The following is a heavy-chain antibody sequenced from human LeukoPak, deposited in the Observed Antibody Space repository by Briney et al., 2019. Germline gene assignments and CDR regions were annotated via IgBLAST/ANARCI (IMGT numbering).Heavy chain of an antibody. D-gene: IGHD5-24*01. CDR2: MNPNNGNT. CDR3: VAMAR. Sequence: ASVKVSCKPSGYTFTNYDINWVRQATGQGLEWMGSMNPNNGNTGYAQKFQGRVTMTRDTSISTAYMALSSLTSEDTAVYYCVAMARWGQGTLVTVSS. J-gene: IGHJ4*02. CDR1: GYTFTNYD. V-gene: IGHV1-8*01.